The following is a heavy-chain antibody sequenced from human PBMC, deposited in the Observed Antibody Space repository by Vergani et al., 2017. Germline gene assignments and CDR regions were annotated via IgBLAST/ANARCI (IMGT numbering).Heavy chain of an antibody. V-gene: IGHV3-7*01. Sequence: EVQLVESGGGLVQPGGSLRLSCAASGFTFSSYWMSWVRQAPGKGLEWVANIKQDGSEKYYVDSVKGRFTISRDNAKNSLYLQMNSLRAEDTAVYYCARDRDGRGYYFDYWGQGTLGTVSS. CDR2: IKQDGSEK. CDR1: GFTFSSYW. CDR3: ARDRDGRGYYFDY. J-gene: IGHJ4*02. D-gene: IGHD5-24*01.